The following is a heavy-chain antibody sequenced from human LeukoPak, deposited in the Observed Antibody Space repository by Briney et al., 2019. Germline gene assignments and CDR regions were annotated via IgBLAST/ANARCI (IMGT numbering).Heavy chain of an antibody. J-gene: IGHJ4*02. Sequence: GGSLRLSCAGSGFTFSSYGMHWVRQAPGKGLEWVAVISYDGSNKYYADSVKGRFTISRDNSKNTLYLQMNSLRAEDTAVYYCAVGYSYGYPVFDYWGQGTLVTVSS. CDR2: ISYDGSNK. CDR3: AVGYSYGYPVFDY. CDR1: GFTFSSYG. D-gene: IGHD5-18*01. V-gene: IGHV3-30*03.